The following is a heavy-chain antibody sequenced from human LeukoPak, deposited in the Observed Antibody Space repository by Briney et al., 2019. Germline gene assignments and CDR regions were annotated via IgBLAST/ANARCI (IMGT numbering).Heavy chain of an antibody. CDR3: ATVASWDYGSGSFYTHVH. J-gene: IGHJ4*02. V-gene: IGHV1-8*01. CDR1: GYTFTSYD. CDR2: MNPDSGNT. Sequence: GASVKVSCKASGYTFTSYDINWVRQATGQGLEWMGWMNPDSGNTAYAQKFQGRVTMTRDTSISTASMELSRLRSDDTAVYYCATVASWDYGSGSFYTHVHWGQGTLVTVSS. D-gene: IGHD3-10*01.